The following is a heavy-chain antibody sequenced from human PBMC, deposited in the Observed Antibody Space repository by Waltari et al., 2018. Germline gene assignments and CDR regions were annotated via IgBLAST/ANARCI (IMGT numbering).Heavy chain of an antibody. J-gene: IGHJ3*02. CDR3: ARELGIGPNDAFDI. Sequence: QVQLVQSGAEVKKPGASVKVSCKASGYTFTSYGISWVRQAPGQGLEWMGWIRPYKGNPNYAQKLQGRVTMTTDTSTSTAYMELRSLRSDDTAVYYCARELGIGPNDAFDIWGQGTMVTVSS. CDR2: IRPYKGNP. CDR1: GYTFTSYG. V-gene: IGHV1-18*01. D-gene: IGHD7-27*01.